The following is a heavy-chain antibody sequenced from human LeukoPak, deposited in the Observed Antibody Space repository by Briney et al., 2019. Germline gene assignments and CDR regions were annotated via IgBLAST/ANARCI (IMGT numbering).Heavy chain of an antibody. CDR1: GDSVSSNNSA. CDR2: TYYRSKWYY. D-gene: IGHD6-25*01. Sequence: SRTLSLTCGISGDSVSSNNSAWNWIRQSPSRGLECLGRTYYRSKWYYDYAASVTSRITINPDTSRNQFSLQLNFVSPEDTAVYYCAREYSSEWYLFYFDSWGQGALVTVSS. J-gene: IGHJ4*02. V-gene: IGHV6-1*01. CDR3: AREYSSEWYLFYFDS.